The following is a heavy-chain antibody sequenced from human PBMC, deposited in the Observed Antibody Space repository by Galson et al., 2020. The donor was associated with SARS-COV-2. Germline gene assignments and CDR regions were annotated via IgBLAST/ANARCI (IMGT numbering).Heavy chain of an antibody. CDR2: IYHSGST. CDR1: GGSLSSSHW. CDR3: ARGPARFLEWLVRENDAFDI. J-gene: IGHJ3*02. V-gene: IGHV4-4*02. Sequence: SETLSLTCALSGGSLSSSHWWSWVRQPPGTGLEWSGEIYHSGSTNYNPSLKSRVTISVDKSQNQFSLKLSSVTAADTAVYYCARGPARFLEWLVRENDAFDIWGQGTMVTVSS. D-gene: IGHD3-3*01.